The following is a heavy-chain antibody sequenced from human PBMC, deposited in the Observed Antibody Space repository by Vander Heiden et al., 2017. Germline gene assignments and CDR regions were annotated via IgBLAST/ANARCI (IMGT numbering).Heavy chain of an antibody. V-gene: IGHV3-64D*06. D-gene: IGHD2-8*01. CDR3: VRVSRPGSCMDGVCYYGS. CDR1: GSTFSNYA. Sequence: EVHLVESGGGLVQPGGSLRLSCSASGSTFSNYALHWVRQAPGKGLEYVSAISTSGATTYYADSVKGRFAISRDNSKNTLYLEMNNLRIEDTAVYYCVRVSRPGSCMDGVCYYGSWAQGTLVTVS. J-gene: IGHJ4*03. CDR2: ISTSGATT.